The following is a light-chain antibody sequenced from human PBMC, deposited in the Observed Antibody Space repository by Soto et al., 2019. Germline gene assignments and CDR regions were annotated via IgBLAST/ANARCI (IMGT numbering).Light chain of an antibody. Sequence: EIVLTQSLDTLSVSPGERTTLSCRASQSVSRTSLSWYQQKPGQAPRLLISGASSRATGIPDRFSGSGSGTDFTLTISRLEPEDFAVYYCQQYGSSPWTFGQGTKVDIK. CDR2: GAS. CDR1: QSVSRTS. CDR3: QQYGSSPWT. V-gene: IGKV3-20*01. J-gene: IGKJ1*01.